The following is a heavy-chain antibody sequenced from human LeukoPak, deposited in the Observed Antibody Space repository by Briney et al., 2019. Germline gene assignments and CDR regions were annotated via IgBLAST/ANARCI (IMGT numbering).Heavy chain of an antibody. D-gene: IGHD1-26*01. Sequence: SETLSLTCTVSGGSISSYYWSWIRQPPGKGLEWIGYIYYSGSTNYNPSLKSRVTISVDTSKNQFSLKLSSVTAADTAVYYCGRGGRDDAFDICCQGTMVIVS. CDR1: GGSISSYY. J-gene: IGHJ3*02. CDR3: GRGGRDDAFDI. V-gene: IGHV4-59*01. CDR2: IYYSGST.